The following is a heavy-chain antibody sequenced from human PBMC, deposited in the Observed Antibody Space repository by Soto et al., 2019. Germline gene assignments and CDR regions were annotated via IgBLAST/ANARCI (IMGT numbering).Heavy chain of an antibody. CDR3: ARYYDILTGYGSYYYYYGMDV. Sequence: ASVKVSCKASGGTFSSYAISWVRQAPGQGLEWMGGIIPIFGTANYAQKFQGRVTITADESTSTAYMELSSLRSEDTAVYYCARYYDILTGYGSYYYYYGMDVWGQGTTVTVSS. CDR2: IIPIFGTA. J-gene: IGHJ6*02. V-gene: IGHV1-69*13. CDR1: GGTFSSYA. D-gene: IGHD3-9*01.